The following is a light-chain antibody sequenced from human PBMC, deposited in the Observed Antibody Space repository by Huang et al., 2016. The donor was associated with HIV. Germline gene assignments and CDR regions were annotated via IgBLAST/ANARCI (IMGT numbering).Light chain of an antibody. CDR3: QRYDSAPRA. J-gene: IGKJ1*01. CDR2: GAS. CDR1: QDIGNF. V-gene: IGKV1-27*01. Sequence: DIQMTQSPSSLSASPGVRVTLSCRANQDIGNFLAWYQHKPGGVPRLLIYGASTLQSGAPSRVSGRGSGTDFPLTITSCHPDDVATYYCQRYDSAPRAFGQGTKVEI.